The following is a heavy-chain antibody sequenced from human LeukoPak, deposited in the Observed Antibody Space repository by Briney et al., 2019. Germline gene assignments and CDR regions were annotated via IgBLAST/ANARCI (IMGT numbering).Heavy chain of an antibody. D-gene: IGHD2-2*01. CDR3: ARRYCSSTSCSPFDY. V-gene: IGHV3-7*01. J-gene: IGHJ4*02. CDR1: GFTFSSYW. Sequence: GGSLRLSCAASGFTFSSYWMSWVRQAPGKGLEWVANIKQDGSEKYYVDSVKGRFTISRDNAKNSLYLLMNSLRAEDTAVYYCARRYCSSTSCSPFDYWGQGTLVTVSS. CDR2: IKQDGSEK.